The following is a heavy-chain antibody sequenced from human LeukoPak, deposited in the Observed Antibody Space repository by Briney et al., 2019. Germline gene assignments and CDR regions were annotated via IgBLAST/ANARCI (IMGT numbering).Heavy chain of an antibody. V-gene: IGHV3-21*01. CDR1: GFTFSSYR. CDR3: ALEDYGKPFDY. J-gene: IGHJ4*02. CDR2: ISSSSRYI. Sequence: GGSLRLSCAASGFTFSSYRMNWVRQAPGKGLEWVSSISSSSRYIYYADSVKGRFTISRDNAKNSLYLQMNSLRAEDTAVYYCALEDYGKPFDYWGQGTLVTVSS. D-gene: IGHD4-17*01.